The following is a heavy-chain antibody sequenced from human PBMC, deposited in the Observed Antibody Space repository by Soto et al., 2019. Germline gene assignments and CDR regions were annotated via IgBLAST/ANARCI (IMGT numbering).Heavy chain of an antibody. Sequence: ASVKVSCKASGYTFTAYGFNWVRQAPGQGLEWMGWISVYTGNTNYAQNLQGRVTMTTDTSTRTTYMELRGLRSDDTAVYYCARGRAYCGGDCYLLDYWGQGTPVTVSS. J-gene: IGHJ4*02. D-gene: IGHD2-21*02. V-gene: IGHV1-18*01. CDR3: ARGRAYCGGDCYLLDY. CDR1: GYTFTAYG. CDR2: ISVYTGNT.